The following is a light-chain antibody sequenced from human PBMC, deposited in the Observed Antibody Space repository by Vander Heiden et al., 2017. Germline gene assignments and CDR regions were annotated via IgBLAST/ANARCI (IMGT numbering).Light chain of an antibody. J-gene: IGKJ4*01. V-gene: IGKV4-1*01. CDR1: QSILYSSNNQNY. CDR3: QQYYNTPLT. Sequence: DIVMTQSPHSLVVPLGERATIHCKSSQSILYSSNNQNYLAWYQQKPGQPPKLLIYWASTRESGVPDRFSGSGSGTDFTLTIDTLQAEDVAVYYCQQYYNTPLTFGGGTKVEMK. CDR2: WAS.